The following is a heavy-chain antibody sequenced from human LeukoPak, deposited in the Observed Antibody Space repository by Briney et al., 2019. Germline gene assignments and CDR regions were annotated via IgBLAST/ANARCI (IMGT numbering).Heavy chain of an antibody. CDR3: ASGLGIVGAFDI. D-gene: IGHD1-26*01. CDR1: GFPFIFA. CDR2: ISRNGADT. Sequence: TGGSLRLSCVASGFPFIFAMSWVRQAPGKGLEWVSTISRNGADTYYADSVRGRFTISRDNSKNMLYLQMNSLRAEDTAVYYCASGLGIVGAFDIWGQGTMVTVSS. J-gene: IGHJ3*02. V-gene: IGHV3-23*01.